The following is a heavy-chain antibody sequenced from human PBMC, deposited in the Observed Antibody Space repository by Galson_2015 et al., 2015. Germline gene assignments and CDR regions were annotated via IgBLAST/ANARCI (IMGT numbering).Heavy chain of an antibody. Sequence: SLRLACAASGFTFSSYAMHWVRQAPGKGLEWVAVISYDGSNKYYADSVKGRFTISRDISKNTLYLQMNSLRAEDTAVYYCARAGGYCSGGSCYPGAFDIWGQGTMVTVSS. J-gene: IGHJ3*02. D-gene: IGHD2-15*01. CDR2: ISYDGSNK. CDR3: ARAGGYCSGGSCYPGAFDI. V-gene: IGHV3-30*01. CDR1: GFTFSSYA.